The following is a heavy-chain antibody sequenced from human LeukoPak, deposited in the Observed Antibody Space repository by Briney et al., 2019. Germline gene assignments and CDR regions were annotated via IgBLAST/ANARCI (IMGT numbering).Heavy chain of an antibody. Sequence: ASVKVSCKASGYTFTDYYMHWVRQAPGQGLEWMGWINPKSGGTNYAQKYQGRVALTRDTSISTVYMELSRLRSDDTAVYYCATWGSIWCDYWGQGTLVTVSS. CDR2: INPKSGGT. CDR3: ATWGSIWCDY. CDR1: GYTFTDYY. V-gene: IGHV1-2*02. J-gene: IGHJ4*02. D-gene: IGHD3-3*02.